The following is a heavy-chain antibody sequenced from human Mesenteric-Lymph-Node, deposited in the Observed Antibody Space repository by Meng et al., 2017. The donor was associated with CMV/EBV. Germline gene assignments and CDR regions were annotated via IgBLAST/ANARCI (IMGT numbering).Heavy chain of an antibody. CDR3: ARSPATGYYLDY. CDR1: GYSFTRYY. Sequence: ASVKVSCKASGYSFTRYYMHWVRQAPGQGLEWMGIVNPSGGGASYAQKFQARVTMTRDTSTTTVYMELSSLKSEDTAVYFCARSPATGYYLDYWGQGTLVTVSS. D-gene: IGHD6-13*01. J-gene: IGHJ4*02. CDR2: VNPSGGGA. V-gene: IGHV1-46*01.